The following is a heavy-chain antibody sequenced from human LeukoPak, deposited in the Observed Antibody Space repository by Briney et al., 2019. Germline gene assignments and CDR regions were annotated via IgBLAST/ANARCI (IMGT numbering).Heavy chain of an antibody. CDR1: GGTFSSYT. Sequence: SVKVSCKASGGTFSSYTISWVRQAPGQGLEWMGRIIPILGIANYAQKFQGRVTITADKSTSTAYMELSSLRSEDTAVYYCARTIPNVDAVVTHFDYWGQGTLVTVSS. V-gene: IGHV1-69*02. J-gene: IGHJ4*02. D-gene: IGHD4-23*01. CDR3: ARTIPNVDAVVTHFDY. CDR2: IIPILGIA.